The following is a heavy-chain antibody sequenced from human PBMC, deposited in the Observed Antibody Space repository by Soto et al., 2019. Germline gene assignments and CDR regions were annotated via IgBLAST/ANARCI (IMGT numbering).Heavy chain of an antibody. J-gene: IGHJ3*02. CDR3: AKGLLAIVGTTLPSDAFNI. D-gene: IGHD1-26*01. CDR2: ISHDGSYK. CDR1: GFSFTTYV. Sequence: GGSLRLSCAASGFSFTTYVMHWVRQAPGKGLEWVAVISHDGSYKYYGDAVKGRFTISRDTSKNAVYLEMNSLRPEDTAVYYCAKGLLAIVGTTLPSDAFNIWDQVTMVTVSS. V-gene: IGHV3-30*18.